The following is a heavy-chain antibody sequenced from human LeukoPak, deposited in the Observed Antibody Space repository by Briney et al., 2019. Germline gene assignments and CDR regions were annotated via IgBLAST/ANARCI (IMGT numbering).Heavy chain of an antibody. CDR3: ARDSSYSYYYYMDV. CDR2: IYCSGST. Sequence: SETLSLTCTVSGGSISSYYWSWIRQPPGKGLEWIGYIYCSGSTNYNPSLKSRVAISLDTSKNQFSLKLSSVTAADTAVYYCARDSSYSYYYYMDVWGKGTTVTVSS. V-gene: IGHV4-59*01. J-gene: IGHJ6*03. CDR1: GGSISSYY. D-gene: IGHD6-6*01.